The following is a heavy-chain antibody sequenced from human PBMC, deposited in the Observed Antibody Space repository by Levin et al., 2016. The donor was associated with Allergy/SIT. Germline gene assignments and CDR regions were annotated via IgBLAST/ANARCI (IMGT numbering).Heavy chain of an antibody. D-gene: IGHD3-10*01. CDR3: ARGVGIDY. CDR1: GFTFSSYW. CDR2: IKHDGSEK. Sequence: LSLTCAASGFTFSSYWMSWVRQAPGKGLEWVANIKHDGSEKYYVDSVKGRFTISRDNAKNSLYLQMNSLRPEDTAVYYCARGVGIDYWGQGTLVTVSS. V-gene: IGHV3-7*01. J-gene: IGHJ4*02.